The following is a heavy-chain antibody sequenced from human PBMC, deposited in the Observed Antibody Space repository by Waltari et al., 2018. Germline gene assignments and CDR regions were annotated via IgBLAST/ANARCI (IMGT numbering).Heavy chain of an antibody. D-gene: IGHD4-17*01. CDR2: INPYSGGT. Sequence: QVQLVQSGAEVKKPGASAKVSCKASGDTFTRHSIPWRRQAPGQGLEWLGWINPYSGGTNYAQKFQGRVTMTRDTSISTVYMELSRLRSDDTAIYYCARDHTTTVPYYFFYYVMDVWGQGTTVTAS. V-gene: IGHV1-2*02. CDR1: GDTFTRHS. CDR3: ARDHTTTVPYYFFYYVMDV. J-gene: IGHJ6*02.